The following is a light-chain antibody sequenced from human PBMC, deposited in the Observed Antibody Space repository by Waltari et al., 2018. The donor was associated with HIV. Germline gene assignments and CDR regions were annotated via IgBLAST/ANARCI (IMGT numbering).Light chain of an antibody. CDR2: GAS. V-gene: IGKV3-20*01. Sequence: EIVLTQYPGTLYLSPGERATLSCRASQSVSSSYLAWYQQKPGQAPRLLIYGASSRATGSPDRFSGSGSGTDFTLTISRLEPEDFAVYYCQQYGSSPPYTFGQGTKLEIK. CDR1: QSVSSSY. J-gene: IGKJ2*01. CDR3: QQYGSSPPYT.